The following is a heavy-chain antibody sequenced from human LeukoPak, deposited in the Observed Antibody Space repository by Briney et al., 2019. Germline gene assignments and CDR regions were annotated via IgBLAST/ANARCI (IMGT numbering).Heavy chain of an antibody. D-gene: IGHD5-24*01. CDR2: IYYSGST. CDR3: ARALGQSKVFDP. V-gene: IGHV4-59*01. Sequence: SETLSLTCTVSGGSXSSXXXXWIXQXXXXXXXXIGYIYYSGSTNYNPSLKSRVTISVDTSKNQFSLKLSSVTAADTAVYYCARALGQSKVFDPWGQGTLVTVSS. J-gene: IGHJ5*02. CDR1: GGSXSSXX.